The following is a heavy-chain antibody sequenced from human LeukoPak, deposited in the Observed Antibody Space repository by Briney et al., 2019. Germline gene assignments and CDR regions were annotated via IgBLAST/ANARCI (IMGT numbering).Heavy chain of an antibody. V-gene: IGHV3-23*01. CDR3: ATHFYDSGSANAFDI. J-gene: IGHJ3*02. CDR1: RFTFGSYA. CDR2: ISTSGGST. Sequence: GGSLRLSCAASRFTFGSYAMSWVRQAPGKGLEWVSAISTSGGSTYYADSVKGRFTISRDNSKNTLYLQMNSLRAEDTAVYYCATHFYDSGSANAFDIWGQGTMVTVSS. D-gene: IGHD3-10*01.